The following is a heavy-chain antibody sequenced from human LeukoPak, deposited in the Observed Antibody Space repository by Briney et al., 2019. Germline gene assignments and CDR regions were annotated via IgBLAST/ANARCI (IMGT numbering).Heavy chain of an antibody. D-gene: IGHD2-8*01. J-gene: IGHJ4*02. CDR2: TYCRSKCYT. Sequence: SQTLSLTCAISGDGVSSLSATWNWIRQSPSRGLEWLGRTYCRSKCYTDYAISVKSRIAINSDTPKNQFSLHLNSVTPADTAVYYCAREEDCTTSSCYGTVYFDYWGQGILVTVSS. CDR1: GDGVSSLSAT. V-gene: IGHV6-1*01. CDR3: AREEDCTTSSCYGTVYFDY.